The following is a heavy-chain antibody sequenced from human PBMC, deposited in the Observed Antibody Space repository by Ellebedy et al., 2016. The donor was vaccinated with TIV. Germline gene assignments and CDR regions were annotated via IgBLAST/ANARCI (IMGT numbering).Heavy chain of an antibody. D-gene: IGHD1-7*01. CDR3: ARGVNWNYDAFDI. CDR2: IYSTGRT. Sequence: SETLSLTXAVSGGSISSGGYYWSWIRQPAGKGLERIGRIYSTGRTNYNPSLKSRVTMSVDESKNQFSLKLSSVTAADTAVYYCARGVNWNYDAFDIWGQGTMVTVSS. V-gene: IGHV4-61*10. CDR1: GGSISSGGYY. J-gene: IGHJ3*02.